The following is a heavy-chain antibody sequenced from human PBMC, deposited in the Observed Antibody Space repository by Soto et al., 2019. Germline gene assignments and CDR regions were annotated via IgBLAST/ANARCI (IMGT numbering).Heavy chain of an antibody. J-gene: IGHJ6*02. CDR1: GGPYNSFA. Sequence: SVKVSCKASGGPYNSFAISWVRQAPGQGLEWIGGIIPVFGTATYAQKFEGRVTITAEESTSTAYMELSSLTSEDTAVYYCARFLGGAGSYYDGQNYNYYNGMDVWGQGTTVTVSS. D-gene: IGHD3-10*01. V-gene: IGHV1-69*13. CDR3: ARFLGGAGSYYDGQNYNYYNGMDV. CDR2: IIPVFGTA.